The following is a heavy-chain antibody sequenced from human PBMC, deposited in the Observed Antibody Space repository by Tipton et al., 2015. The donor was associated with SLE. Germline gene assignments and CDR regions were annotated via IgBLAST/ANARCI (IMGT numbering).Heavy chain of an antibody. CDR1: GDSISGHY. D-gene: IGHD6-13*01. V-gene: IGHV4-59*11. CDR3: ARRRGSSWYEDYFDY. Sequence: TLSLTCSVSGDSISGHYWSWVRQSPGKGLEWIGYLYFSGSTNYNPSLKSRVTMSVDTSKNQFSLKLSSVTAADTAVYYCARRRGSSWYEDYFDYWGQGTLVTVSS. J-gene: IGHJ4*02. CDR2: LYFSGST.